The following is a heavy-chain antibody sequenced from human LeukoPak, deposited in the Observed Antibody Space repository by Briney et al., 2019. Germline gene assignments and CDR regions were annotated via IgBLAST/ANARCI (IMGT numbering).Heavy chain of an antibody. CDR3: ARAGIGVALDY. V-gene: IGHV4-59*01. J-gene: IGHJ4*02. CDR1: GPSISSYY. D-gene: IGHD6-19*01. Sequence: PSETLSLTCTVSGPSISSYYWSWIRQPPGKGLELIGYIYCSGSTNYSPSLKSRVTISVDTSKNQFSLKLSSVTAADTAVYYCARAGIGVALDYWGQGTLVTVSS. CDR2: IYCSGST.